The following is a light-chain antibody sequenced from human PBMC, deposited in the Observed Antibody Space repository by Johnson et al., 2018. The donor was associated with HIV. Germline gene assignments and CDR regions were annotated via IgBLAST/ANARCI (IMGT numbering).Light chain of an antibody. J-gene: IGLJ1*01. CDR3: GTWDTSLTTVGV. CDR2: ENN. V-gene: IGLV1-51*02. CDR1: SSNIGNNY. Sequence: QSVLTQPPSVSAAPGQKVTISCSGSSSNIGNNYVSWYQQLPGTAPKLLIYENNKRPSGIPDRFSGSKSGTSATLAITGLQTGDEADYYCGTWDTSLTTVGVFGTGTKVTVL.